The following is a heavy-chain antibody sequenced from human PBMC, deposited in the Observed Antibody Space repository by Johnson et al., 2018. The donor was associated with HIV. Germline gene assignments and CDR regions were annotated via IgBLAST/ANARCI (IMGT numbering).Heavy chain of an antibody. V-gene: IGHV3-20*04. CDR3: ARTRQGAFDI. CDR1: GFTFDDYG. CDR2: IDWSGGST. J-gene: IGHJ3*02. Sequence: VQLVESGGGVVRPGGSLRLSCAASGFTFDDYGMSWDRQAPGKGLEWVSGIDWSGGSTYYADSVKGRFTISRDNSKNTLYLQMNILRAEDTAVYYCARTRQGAFDIWGQGTMVTVYS.